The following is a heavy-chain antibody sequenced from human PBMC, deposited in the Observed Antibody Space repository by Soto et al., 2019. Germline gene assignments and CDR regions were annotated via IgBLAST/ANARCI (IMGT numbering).Heavy chain of an antibody. Sequence: SETPSLTCTVSGGSISSSSYYWGWIRQPPGKGLEWIGNIYYSGSTYYNPSLKSRVTISVDTSKNQFSLKLSSVTAADTAVYYCALQQYKGQAATGRFDPWGQGTLVTVSS. V-gene: IGHV4-39*05. D-gene: IGHD2-15*01. J-gene: IGHJ5*02. CDR2: IYYSGST. CDR1: GGSISSSSYY. CDR3: ALQQYKGQAATGRFDP.